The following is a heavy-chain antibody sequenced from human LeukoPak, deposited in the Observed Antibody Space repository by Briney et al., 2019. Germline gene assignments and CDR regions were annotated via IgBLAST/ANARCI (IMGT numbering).Heavy chain of an antibody. Sequence: TLSLTCTVSGGSISSPNYYWSRIRQPAGKGLEWIGRIYTSGSTNYNPSLKGRLTISLATSKNQFSLKVSSVTAADTAVYYCARDHRESFYDFWSAFDPWGQGTLVTVSS. CDR2: IYTSGST. J-gene: IGHJ5*02. V-gene: IGHV4-61*02. CDR3: ARDHRESFYDFWSAFDP. D-gene: IGHD3-3*01. CDR1: GGSISSPNYY.